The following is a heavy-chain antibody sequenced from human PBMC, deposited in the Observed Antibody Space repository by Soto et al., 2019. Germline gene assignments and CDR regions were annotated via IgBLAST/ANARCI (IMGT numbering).Heavy chain of an antibody. J-gene: IGHJ4*02. CDR1: GFTFTNSW. CDR2: TRGDGSST. Sequence: EVQLVESGGGLAQPGGSLRLSCAASGFTFTNSWMHWVRQVPGKGLVWVSRTRGDGSSTFYADSVKGRFTISTDNAKNTLYLQMNSLRAEDTAVYYCARRDYFDSWGQGTLVTVSP. CDR3: ARRDYFDS. V-gene: IGHV3-74*01.